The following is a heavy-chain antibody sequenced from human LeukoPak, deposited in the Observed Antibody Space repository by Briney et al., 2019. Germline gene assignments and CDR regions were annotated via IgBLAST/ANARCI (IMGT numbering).Heavy chain of an antibody. Sequence: SVKVSCKASGGTFSSYPISWVRQAPGQGLEWMGGIIPIFGTANYAQKFQGRVTITADKSTSTAYMELSSLRSEDTAVYYCARRWLRIYYMDVWGKGTTVTVSS. CDR2: IIPIFGTA. CDR3: ARRWLRIYYMDV. D-gene: IGHD5-12*01. CDR1: GGTFSSYP. V-gene: IGHV1-69*06. J-gene: IGHJ6*03.